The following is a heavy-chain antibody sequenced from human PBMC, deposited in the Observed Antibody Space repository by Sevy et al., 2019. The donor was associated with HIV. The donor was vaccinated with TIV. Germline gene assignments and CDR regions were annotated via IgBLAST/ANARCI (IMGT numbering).Heavy chain of an antibody. V-gene: IGHV3-7*01. J-gene: IGHJ4*02. CDR2: IKQDGSVK. CDR1: GFTFSNYW. CDR3: AREIAAAGSY. Sequence: GGSLRLSCAASGFTFSNYWMNWVRQAPGKGLEWVANIKQDGSVKYYVHSVKGRFTISRENAKNSLYLQMNSLRAEDTAVYYCAREIAAAGSYWGQGTLVTVSS. D-gene: IGHD6-13*01.